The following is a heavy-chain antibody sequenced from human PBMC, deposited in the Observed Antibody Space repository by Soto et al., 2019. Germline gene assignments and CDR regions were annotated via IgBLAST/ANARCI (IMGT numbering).Heavy chain of an antibody. J-gene: IGHJ6*02. Sequence: SETLSLTCAVYGGSFSGYYWSWIRQPPGKGLEWIGEINHSGSTNYNPSLKSRVTISVETSKNQFSLKLSSVTAADTAVYYCARGVDTGWEDVWGQGTTVTVSS. D-gene: IGHD5-18*01. CDR2: INHSGST. V-gene: IGHV4-34*01. CDR3: ARGVDTGWEDV. CDR1: GGSFSGYY.